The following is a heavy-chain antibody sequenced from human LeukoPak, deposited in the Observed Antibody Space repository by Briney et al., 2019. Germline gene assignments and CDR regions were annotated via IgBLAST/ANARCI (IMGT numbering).Heavy chain of an antibody. J-gene: IGHJ4*02. Sequence: GGSLRLSCAAPGFTFSSYAMHWVRQAPGKVLEWVAVISYDGSNKYYADSVKGRFTISRDNSKNTLYLQMNSLRAEDTAVYYCARDYCSGGSCYGQSDYWGQGTLVIVSS. D-gene: IGHD2-15*01. CDR3: ARDYCSGGSCYGQSDY. CDR2: ISYDGSNK. V-gene: IGHV3-30*04. CDR1: GFTFSSYA.